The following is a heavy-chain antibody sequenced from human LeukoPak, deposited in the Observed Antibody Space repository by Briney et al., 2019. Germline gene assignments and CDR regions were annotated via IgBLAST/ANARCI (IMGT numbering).Heavy chain of an antibody. J-gene: IGHJ5*02. CDR2: IKTDGSIT. Sequence: GGSLRLSCAASGFSFSVFWMHWVRQVPGKGPVWVSRIKTDGSITDYADSVKGRFTISRDNAKNTLYLQMNSLRAVDTAVYYCARRAGGLARNNWFDPWGQGTLVTVSS. V-gene: IGHV3-74*01. D-gene: IGHD3-16*01. CDR1: GFSFSVFW. CDR3: ARRAGGLARNNWFDP.